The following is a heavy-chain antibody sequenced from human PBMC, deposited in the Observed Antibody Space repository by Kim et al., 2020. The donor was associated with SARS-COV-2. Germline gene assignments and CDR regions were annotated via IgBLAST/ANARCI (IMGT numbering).Heavy chain of an antibody. D-gene: IGHD6-19*01. CDR3: ARRRVAVAGPPNYYGMDV. V-gene: IGHV1-69*01. Sequence: KGRVTITADESTSTAYMELSSLRSEDTAVYYCARRRVAVAGPPNYYGMDVWGQGTTVTVSS. J-gene: IGHJ6*02.